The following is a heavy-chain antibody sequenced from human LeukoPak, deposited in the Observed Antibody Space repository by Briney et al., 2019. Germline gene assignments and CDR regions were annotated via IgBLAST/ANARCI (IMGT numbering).Heavy chain of an antibody. CDR2: IKPDGTEK. D-gene: IGHD6-13*01. V-gene: IGHV3-7*01. Sequence: GGSLRLSCAASGFTFSTSWMAWVRQAPGKGLEWVANIKPDGTEKNYVDSVKGRFTISRDNTKNSLYLQMNSLRADDTAVYYCAKDIHSWSDIAAAASGYFDYWGQGTLVTVSS. CDR3: AKDIHSWSDIAAAASGYFDY. J-gene: IGHJ4*02. CDR1: GFTFSTSW.